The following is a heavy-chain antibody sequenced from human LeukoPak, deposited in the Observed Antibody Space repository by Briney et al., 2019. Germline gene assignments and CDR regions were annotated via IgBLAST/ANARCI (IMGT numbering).Heavy chain of an antibody. V-gene: IGHV3-48*01. CDR3: AIPWLEGYFDY. Sequence: GGSLRLSCAASGFTFNSYSMNWVRQAPGKGLEWVSYISSSSSTIYYADSVKGRFTISRDNAKNSLYLQMNGLRAEDTAVYYCAIPWLEGYFDYWGQGTLVTVSS. CDR2: ISSSSSTI. J-gene: IGHJ4*02. CDR1: GFTFNSYS. D-gene: IGHD1-1*01.